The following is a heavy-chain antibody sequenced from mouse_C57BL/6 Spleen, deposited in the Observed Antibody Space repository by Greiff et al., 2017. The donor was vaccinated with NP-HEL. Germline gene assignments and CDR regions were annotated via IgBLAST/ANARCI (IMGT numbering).Heavy chain of an antibody. CDR1: GYSFTGYY. CDR3: ARTPYGIQYYFDY. D-gene: IGHD1-1*01. V-gene: IGHV1-42*01. J-gene: IGHJ2*01. CDR2: INPSTGGT. Sequence: EVKLMESGPELVKPGASVKISCKASGYSFTGYYMNWVKQSPEKSLEWIGEINPSTGGTTYNQKFKAKATLTVDKSSSTAYMQLKSLTSEDSAVYYCARTPYGIQYYFDYWGQGTTLTVSS.